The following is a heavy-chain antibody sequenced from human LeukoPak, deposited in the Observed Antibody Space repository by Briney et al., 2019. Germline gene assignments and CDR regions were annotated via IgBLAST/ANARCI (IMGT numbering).Heavy chain of an antibody. CDR2: ITRSNYI. Sequence: GGSLRLSCAASGFTFSSYSMNWVRQAPGKGLEWVSSITRSNYIYYADSVKGRFTISRDNAKNSLYLQMNSLRAEDTAVYYCARGERWFDYWGQGTLVTVSS. J-gene: IGHJ4*02. CDR3: ARGERWFDY. CDR1: GFTFSSYS. V-gene: IGHV3-21*06. D-gene: IGHD1-1*01.